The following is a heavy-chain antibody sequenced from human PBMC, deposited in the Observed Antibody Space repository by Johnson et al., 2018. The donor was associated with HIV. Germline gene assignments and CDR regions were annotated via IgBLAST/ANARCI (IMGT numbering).Heavy chain of an antibody. Sequence: EMQLVESGGGLVQPGVSLRLSCAASGFTFSSYCMSWVRQAPWKGLEWVANIKQDGSEKYYVDSVKGRFTISRDNAKNSLYLQMNSLRAEDTAVYYCARDDTEADGAFDIWGQGTMVTVSS. D-gene: IGHD2-2*02. J-gene: IGHJ3*02. V-gene: IGHV3-7*01. CDR3: ARDDTEADGAFDI. CDR2: IKQDGSEK. CDR1: GFTFSSYC.